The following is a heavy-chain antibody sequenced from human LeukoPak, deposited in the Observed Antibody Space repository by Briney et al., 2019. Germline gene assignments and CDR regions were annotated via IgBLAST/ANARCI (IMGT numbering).Heavy chain of an antibody. V-gene: IGHV4-59*01. J-gene: IGHJ4*02. CDR1: GGSISSYY. Sequence: PSETLSLTCTVSGGSISSYYWSWIRQPPGKGLEWIGFIDSSGSTNYNPSLKSRVTISVDTSKNQFSLKLSSVTAADTAVYYCAMIKVGATVDYWGQGTLVTVSS. D-gene: IGHD1-26*01. CDR3: AMIKVGATVDY. CDR2: IDSSGST.